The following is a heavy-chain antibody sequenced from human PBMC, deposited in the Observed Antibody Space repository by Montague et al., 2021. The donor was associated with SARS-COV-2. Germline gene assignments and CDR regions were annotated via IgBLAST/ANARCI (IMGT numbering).Heavy chain of an antibody. Sequence: SETLSLTCAVYGGSFSGYYWSWIRQPPGKGLEWIGEINHSGSTNYNPSLKSRVTISVDTPKNQFSLKLSSVTAADTAVYYCARGRGIQLWFNYYYYMDVLGKGTTVTVSS. CDR1: GGSFSGYY. CDR2: INHSGST. D-gene: IGHD5-18*01. J-gene: IGHJ6*03. CDR3: ARGRGIQLWFNYYYYMDV. V-gene: IGHV4-34*01.